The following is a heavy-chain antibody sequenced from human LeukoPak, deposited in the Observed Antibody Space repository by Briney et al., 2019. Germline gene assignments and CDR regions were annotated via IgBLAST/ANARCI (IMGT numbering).Heavy chain of an antibody. CDR1: GYTFTSNY. J-gene: IGHJ6*02. CDR2: MNPNSGNT. CDR3: ARPEAFSGMDV. V-gene: IGHV1-8*01. Sequence: ASVKVSCKASGYTFTSNYMHWVRQATGQGLEWMGWMNPNSGNTGYAQKFQGRVTMTRNTSISTAYMELSSLRSEDTAVYYCARPEAFSGMDVWGQGTTVTVSS. D-gene: IGHD1-14*01.